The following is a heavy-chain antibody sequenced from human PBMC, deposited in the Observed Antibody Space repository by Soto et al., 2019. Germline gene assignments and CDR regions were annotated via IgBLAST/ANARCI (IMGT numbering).Heavy chain of an antibody. D-gene: IGHD5-12*01. V-gene: IGHV3-48*02. J-gene: IGHJ3*02. Sequence: GESLKISCAASGFTFSSYSMNWVRQAPGKGLEWVSYISSSSSTIYYADSVKGRFTISRDNAKNSLYLQMNSLRDEDTAVYYGARDPGDGYNPGAFDIWGQGTMVTVSS. CDR1: GFTFSSYS. CDR2: ISSSSSTI. CDR3: ARDPGDGYNPGAFDI.